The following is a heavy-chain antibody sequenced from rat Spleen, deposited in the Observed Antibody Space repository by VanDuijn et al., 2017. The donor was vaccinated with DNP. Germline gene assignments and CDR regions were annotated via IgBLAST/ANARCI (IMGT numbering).Heavy chain of an antibody. J-gene: IGHJ2*01. D-gene: IGHD1-9*01. CDR2: ISASGGST. CDR3: AKYYGYNSYFFDY. V-gene: IGHV5S13*01. CDR1: GFTFSYYG. Sequence: EVQVVESGGGLVQPGRSLKLSCAGSGFTFSYYGMAWVRQAPKKGLEWVASISASGGSTSYRDSVKGRFTISRDNAKSTLYLQMDSLRSEDTATYYCAKYYGYNSYFFDYWGQGVLVTVSS.